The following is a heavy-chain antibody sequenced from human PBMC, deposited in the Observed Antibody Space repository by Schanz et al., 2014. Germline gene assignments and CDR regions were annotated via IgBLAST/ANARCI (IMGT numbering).Heavy chain of an antibody. Sequence: EVQLVESGGGLVQPGGSLRLSCAASGFTFSTYAMTWVRQAPGKGLEWVSSISAGGTNTYYADSVKGRFTLSRDNSKNTLYLQMNSLIVEDTAVYYCVKDLQRELLRDDHYYGMDVWGQGTTVTVSS. V-gene: IGHV3-23*04. CDR2: ISAGGTNT. D-gene: IGHD1-26*01. J-gene: IGHJ6*02. CDR1: GFTFSTYA. CDR3: VKDLQRELLRDDHYYGMDV.